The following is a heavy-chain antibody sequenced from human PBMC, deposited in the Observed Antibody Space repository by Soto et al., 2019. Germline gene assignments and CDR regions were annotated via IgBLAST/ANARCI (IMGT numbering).Heavy chain of an antibody. D-gene: IGHD3-10*01. V-gene: IGHV4-31*03. CDR3: ARRAYGSGSYYVDY. Sequence: SETLSLTCTVSGGSISSGGYYWSWIRQHPGKGLEWIGYIYYSGSTYYNPSLKSRVTISVDTSKNQFSLKLSSVTAADTAVYYCARRAYGSGSYYVDYWGQGTLVTVSS. J-gene: IGHJ4*02. CDR1: GGSISSGGYY. CDR2: IYYSGST.